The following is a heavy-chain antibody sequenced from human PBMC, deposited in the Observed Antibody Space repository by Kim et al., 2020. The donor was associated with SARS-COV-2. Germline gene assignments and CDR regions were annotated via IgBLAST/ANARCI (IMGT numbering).Heavy chain of an antibody. CDR3: ARERGDYGANWFDP. V-gene: IGHV7-4-1*02. CDR1: GYTFTSYA. J-gene: IGHJ5*02. D-gene: IGHD4-17*01. CDR2: INTNTGNP. Sequence: ASVKVSCKASGYTFTSYAMNWVRQAPGQGLEWMGWINTNTGNPTYAQGFTGRFVFSLDTSVSAAYLQISSLKAEDTAVYYCARERGDYGANWFDPWGQGTLVTVSS.